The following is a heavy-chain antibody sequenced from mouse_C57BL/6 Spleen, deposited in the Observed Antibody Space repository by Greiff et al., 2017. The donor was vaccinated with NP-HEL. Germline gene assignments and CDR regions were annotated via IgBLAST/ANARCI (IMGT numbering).Heavy chain of an antibody. J-gene: IGHJ4*01. CDR2: ISYDGSN. CDR3: AKVYYYGSSPYYAMDY. Sequence: VQLQQSGPGLVKPSQSLSLTCSVTGYSITSGYYWNWIRQFPGNKLEWMGYISYDGSNNYNPSLKNRISITRDTSKHQFFLKLNSVTTEDTATYYCAKVYYYGSSPYYAMDYWGQGTSVTVSS. CDR1: GYSITSGYY. D-gene: IGHD1-1*01. V-gene: IGHV3-6*01.